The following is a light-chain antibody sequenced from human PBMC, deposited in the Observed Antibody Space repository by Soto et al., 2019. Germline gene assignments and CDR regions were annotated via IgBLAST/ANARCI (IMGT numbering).Light chain of an antibody. V-gene: IGKV3-11*01. J-gene: IGKJ4*01. Sequence: ETVLTQSPARLSLSPGERATLSCRAGQSVSDYLAWYQQKPGQPPRLLFFDASNRVTGVPARFSAGGSGTDFTLIISNLEPEDFAFYYCQQRVNWPPTFRGWTKVDI. CDR3: QQRVNWPPT. CDR1: QSVSDY. CDR2: DAS.